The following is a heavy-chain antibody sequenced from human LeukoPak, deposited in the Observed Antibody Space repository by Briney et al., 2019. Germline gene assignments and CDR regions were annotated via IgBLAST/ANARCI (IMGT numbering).Heavy chain of an antibody. V-gene: IGHV3-53*01. Sequence: GGSLRLSCAASGFTVSSNYMSWVRQAPGKGLEWVSVIYSGGSTYYADSVKGRFTISRDNSKNTLYLRMNSLRAEDTAVYYCARAGTSRFGAFDIWGQGTMVTVSS. CDR2: IYSGGST. J-gene: IGHJ3*02. CDR3: ARAGTSRFGAFDI. CDR1: GFTVSSNY. D-gene: IGHD3-10*01.